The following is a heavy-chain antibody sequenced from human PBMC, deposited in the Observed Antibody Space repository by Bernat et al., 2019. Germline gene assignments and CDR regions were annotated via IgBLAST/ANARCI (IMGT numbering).Heavy chain of an antibody. CDR2: IWYDGSNK. J-gene: IGHJ4*02. D-gene: IGHD3-10*01. CDR3: ARGRGSGSGGLIDY. V-gene: IGHV3-33*01. Sequence: QVQLVESGGGVVQPGRSLRLSCAASGFTFSSYGMHWVRQAPGKGLEWVAVIWYDGSNKYYADSVKGRFTISRDNSKNTLYLQMNSLRAEDTAVYYCARGRGSGSGGLIDYWGQGTLVTVSS. CDR1: GFTFSSYG.